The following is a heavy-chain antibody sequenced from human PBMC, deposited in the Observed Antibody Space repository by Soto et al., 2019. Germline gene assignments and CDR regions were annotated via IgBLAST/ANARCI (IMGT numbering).Heavy chain of an antibody. J-gene: IGHJ6*03. CDR1: GGSISSYY. CDR2: IYYSGST. V-gene: IGHV4-59*01. D-gene: IGHD5-12*01. Sequence: SETLSLTCTVSGGSISSYYWSWIRQPPGKGLEWTGYIYYSGSTNYNPSLKSRVTISVDTSKNQFSLKLSSVTAADTAVYYCARGIFGGYDPYYYYYYYMDVWGKGTTVTVSS. CDR3: ARGIFGGYDPYYYYYYYMDV.